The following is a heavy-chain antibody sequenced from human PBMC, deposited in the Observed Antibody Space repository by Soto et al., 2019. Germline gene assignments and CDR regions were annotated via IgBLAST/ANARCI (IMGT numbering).Heavy chain of an antibody. J-gene: IGHJ6*02. CDR3: ARHTSGQLAPYYYYGMDV. CDR1: GYRFATYW. D-gene: IGHD6-6*01. Sequence: HGESLKISCKSSGYRFATYWIGWVRQMPGKGLEWMGIIYPGDSDIRYSPSFQGQVTISADKSISTAYLQWSSLKASDTAMYYCARHTSGQLAPYYYYGMDVWGQGTTVTVSS. V-gene: IGHV5-51*01. CDR2: IYPGDSDI.